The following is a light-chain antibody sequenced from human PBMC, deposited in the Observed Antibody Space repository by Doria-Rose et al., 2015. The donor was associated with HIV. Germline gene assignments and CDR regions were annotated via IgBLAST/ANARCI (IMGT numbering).Light chain of an antibody. CDR2: DGS. J-gene: IGKJ1*01. CDR1: QSFSSTY. V-gene: IGKV3-20*01. Sequence: TQSPGTLSLSPGERATLSCRASQSFSSTYLAWYQQKSGQAPSLLIYDGSTRATGIPDRFSASGSGTDFTLTINRLEPEDFALYYCHQYGTSRTFGQGTKVEI. CDR3: HQYGTSRT.